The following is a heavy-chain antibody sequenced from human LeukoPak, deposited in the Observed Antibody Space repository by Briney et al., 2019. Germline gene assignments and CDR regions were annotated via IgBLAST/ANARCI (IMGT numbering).Heavy chain of an antibody. J-gene: IGHJ3*01. CDR1: GGSFSGYY. V-gene: IGHV4-59*12. CDR3: ARRDL. D-gene: IGHD5-24*01. Sequence: PSETLSLTCAVYGGSFSGYYWSWIRQPPGKGLEWIGYIYYSGSTNYNPSLKSRVTISVDTSKNQFSLKVSSVTAADTALYYCARRDLWGQGTMVTVSS. CDR2: IYYSGST.